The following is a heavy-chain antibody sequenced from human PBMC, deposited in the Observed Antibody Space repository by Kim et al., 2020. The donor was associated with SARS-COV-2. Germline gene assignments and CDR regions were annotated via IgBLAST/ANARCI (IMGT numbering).Heavy chain of an antibody. CDR2: ITYDGGSL. D-gene: IGHD3-10*01. CDR1: GFSFKTYS. J-gene: IGHJ3*02. V-gene: IGHV3-30-3*01. Sequence: GGSLRLSCEASGFSFKTYSMHWVRQTPDKGLEWVSVITYDGGSLYYADSVKGRFTTSRDNSKNTLYLEMNNLGSEDTAVYYCARGGVLAVISNALDMWGQGTMVSVS. CDR3: ARGGVLAVISNALDM.